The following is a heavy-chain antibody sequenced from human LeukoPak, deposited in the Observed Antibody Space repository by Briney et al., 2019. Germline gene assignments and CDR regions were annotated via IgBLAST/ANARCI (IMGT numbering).Heavy chain of an antibody. V-gene: IGHV4-4*07. CDR3: ARSFLDYMDV. CDR1: GESINPYY. CDR2: IYKSGST. J-gene: IGHJ6*03. D-gene: IGHD2/OR15-2a*01. Sequence: SETLSLTCTVSGESINPYYWNWIRQPAGKGLEWIGHIYKSGSTNYNPSLKSRVTIPLDTSKNQFSLKLRSVTAADTAVYFCARSFLDYMDVWGKGTTVTVSS.